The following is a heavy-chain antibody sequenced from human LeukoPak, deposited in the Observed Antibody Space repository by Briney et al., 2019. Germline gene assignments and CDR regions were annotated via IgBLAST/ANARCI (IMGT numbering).Heavy chain of an antibody. V-gene: IGHV1-69*01. J-gene: IGHJ6*04. CDR3: ARRGRAAAVLGYYYGMDV. D-gene: IGHD6-13*01. CDR1: GGTFSSYA. Sequence: SVKVSCMASGGTFSSYAISWVRQAPGQGLEWMGGIIPIFGTANYAQKFQGRVTITADESTSTAYMELSSLRSEDTAVYYCARRGRAAAVLGYYYGMDVWGKGTTVTVSP. CDR2: IIPIFGTA.